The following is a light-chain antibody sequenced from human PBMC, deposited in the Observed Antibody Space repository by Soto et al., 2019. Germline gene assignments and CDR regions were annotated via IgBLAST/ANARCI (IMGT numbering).Light chain of an antibody. CDR1: ERIYSAY. V-gene: IGKV3-20*01. CDR3: QQYGSSHT. J-gene: IGKJ5*01. Sequence: EIVLKKSTGAVSLSRGERGTLWWMASERIYSAYLGWYQQTPGQAPRLLIFGASTRATGIPDRFSGSGAGAYFNLTIIRLEPADFGVYYCQQYGSSHTFGQGTRLEIK. CDR2: GAS.